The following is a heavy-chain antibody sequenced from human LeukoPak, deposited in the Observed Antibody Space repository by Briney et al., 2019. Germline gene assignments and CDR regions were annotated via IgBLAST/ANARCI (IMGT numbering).Heavy chain of an antibody. CDR2: IKQDGSEK. D-gene: IGHD6-13*01. Sequence: GGSLRLSCAASGFTFSSYGMSWVRQAPGKGLEWVANIKQDGSEKYYVDSVKGRFTISRDNAKNSLYLQMNSLKTEDTAVYYCTRAPYVSLRYSSSWYGSGWFDPWGQGTLVTVSS. CDR3: TRAPYVSLRYSSSWYGSGWFDP. J-gene: IGHJ5*02. V-gene: IGHV3-7*03. CDR1: GFTFSSYG.